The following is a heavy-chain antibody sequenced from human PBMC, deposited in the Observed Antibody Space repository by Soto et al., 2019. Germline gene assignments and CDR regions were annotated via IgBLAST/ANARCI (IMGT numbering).Heavy chain of an antibody. CDR1: GFTLSNAW. V-gene: IGHV3-15*01. Sequence: PGGSLRLSCAASGFTLSNAWMSWVRQAPGKGLEWVGRIKSKTDGGTTDYAAPVKGRFTTSRDDSKNTLYLQLNSLTTEDTAVYYCTTEVGYYKRYLDYWGKGTLVT. CDR2: IKSKTDGGTT. D-gene: IGHD3-9*01. CDR3: TTEVGYYKRYLDY. J-gene: IGHJ4*02.